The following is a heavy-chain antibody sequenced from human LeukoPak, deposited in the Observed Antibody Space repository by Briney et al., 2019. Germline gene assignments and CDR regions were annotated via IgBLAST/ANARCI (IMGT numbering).Heavy chain of an antibody. D-gene: IGHD6-19*01. CDR2: FDPEDGET. Sequence: ASVKVSCKVSGYTLTQLSMHWVRQAPGKGLEWMGGFDPEDGETSYAQKFQGRVTITEDTSTDTAYMERSSLRSEDTAVYYCAAGVAGGNWFDPRGQGTLVTVSP. CDR1: GYTLTQLS. J-gene: IGHJ5*02. CDR3: AAGVAGGNWFDP. V-gene: IGHV1-24*01.